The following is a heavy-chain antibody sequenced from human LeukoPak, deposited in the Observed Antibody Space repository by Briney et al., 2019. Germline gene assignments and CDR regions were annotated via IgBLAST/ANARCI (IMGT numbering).Heavy chain of an antibody. Sequence: ASETLSLTCTVSGGSISSYYWSWIRQPPGKGLEWIGYIYYSGSTNYNPSLKSRVTISVDTSKNQFSLKLSSVTAADTAVYYCARLYIAVAGNDAFDIWGQGTMVTVSS. CDR2: IYYSGST. V-gene: IGHV4-59*01. J-gene: IGHJ3*02. CDR1: GGSISSYY. CDR3: ARLYIAVAGNDAFDI. D-gene: IGHD6-19*01.